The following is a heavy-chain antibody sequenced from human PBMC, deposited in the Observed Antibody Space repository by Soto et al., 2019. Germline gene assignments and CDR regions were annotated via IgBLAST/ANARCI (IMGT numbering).Heavy chain of an antibody. CDR1: GYTFTSNY. CDR2: INPSGGST. CDR3: ARDGSEDGMDV. D-gene: IGHD5-12*01. Sequence: QVQLVQSGPGVKNPGASVKVSCKASGYTFTSNYMNWVRQAPGQGLEWMGIINPSGGSTSYAQKFQGRVTMTRDTSTSTVYMELSSLRSEDTAVYYCARDGSEDGMDVWGQGTTVTVSS. V-gene: IGHV1-46*01. J-gene: IGHJ6*02.